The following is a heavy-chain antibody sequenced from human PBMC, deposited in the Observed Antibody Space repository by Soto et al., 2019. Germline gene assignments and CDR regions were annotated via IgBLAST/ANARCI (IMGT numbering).Heavy chain of an antibody. D-gene: IGHD4-17*01. CDR2: ISSNSNYI. CDR1: GFTFSSDS. Sequence: EVQLVESGGGLVKPGGSLRLSCAGSGFTFSSDSMNWVRQAPEKGLEWVSSISSNSNYIYNADSVKGRFTISRDNARNSLFLQMHSLRAEDTAVYYCARDWGDYIRFDAFDIWGQGTMVTVSS. V-gene: IGHV3-21*01. CDR3: ARDWGDYIRFDAFDI. J-gene: IGHJ3*02.